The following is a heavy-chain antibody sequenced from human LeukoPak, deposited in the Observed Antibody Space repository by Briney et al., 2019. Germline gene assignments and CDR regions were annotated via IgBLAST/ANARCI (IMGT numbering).Heavy chain of an antibody. CDR2: ISSSSTI. J-gene: IGHJ4*02. CDR3: AKDRLWWWGIDY. CDR1: GFTFSSYS. Sequence: GGSLRLSCAASGFTFSSYSMSWVRQAPGKGLEWVSYISSSSTIYYADSVKGRFTISRDNAKNSLYLQMNSLRAEDTAVYYCAKDRLWWWGIDYWGQGTLVTVSS. V-gene: IGHV3-48*04. D-gene: IGHD2-21*01.